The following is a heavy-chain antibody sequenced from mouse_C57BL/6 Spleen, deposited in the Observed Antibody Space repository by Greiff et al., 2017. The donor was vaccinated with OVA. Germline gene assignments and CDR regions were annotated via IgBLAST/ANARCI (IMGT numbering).Heavy chain of an antibody. CDR2: INPSSGYT. CDR1: GYTFTSYW. D-gene: IGHD4-1*01. V-gene: IGHV1-7*01. CDR3: ARSGLTGTNYFDY. J-gene: IGHJ2*01. Sequence: QVQLKESGAELAKPGASVKLSCKASGYTFTSYWMHWVKQRHGQGLEWIGYINPSSGYTKYNQKFKDKATLTAEKSSSTAYMQLSSLTYEDSAVSYCARSGLTGTNYFDYWGQGTTLTVSS.